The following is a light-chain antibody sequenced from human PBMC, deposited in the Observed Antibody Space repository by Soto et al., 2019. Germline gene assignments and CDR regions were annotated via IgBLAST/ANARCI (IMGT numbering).Light chain of an antibody. Sequence: QSVLTQPASVSGSPGQSITISCTGTSSDIGGFNYVSWFQQHPGTAPKLMIYEVSNRPSGVSNRFSGSKSGNTASLTISGLQAEDEADYYCSSYTSSSTLAVFGPGTKVT. CDR2: EVS. J-gene: IGLJ1*01. CDR3: SSYTSSSTLAV. CDR1: SSDIGGFNY. V-gene: IGLV2-14*01.